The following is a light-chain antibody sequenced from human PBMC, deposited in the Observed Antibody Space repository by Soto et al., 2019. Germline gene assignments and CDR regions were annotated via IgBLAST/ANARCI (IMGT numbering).Light chain of an antibody. J-gene: IGLJ2*01. V-gene: IGLV1-47*01. Sequence: QSVLTRPPSASGTPGQRVTISCSGSSSNIGSNYVYWYQQLPGTAPKLLIYRNNQRPSGVPDRFSGSKSGTSASLAISGLRSEDEADYYCAAWDDSLSGGVFGGGTKLTVL. CDR3: AAWDDSLSGGV. CDR1: SSNIGSNY. CDR2: RNN.